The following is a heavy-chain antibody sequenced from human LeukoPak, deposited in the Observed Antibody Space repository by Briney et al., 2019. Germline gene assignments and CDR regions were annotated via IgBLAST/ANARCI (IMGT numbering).Heavy chain of an antibody. J-gene: IGHJ4*02. D-gene: IGHD6-13*01. Sequence: GRSLRLSCAASGFTLDDYAMHWVRQAPGKGLEWVSGISWDSGSIGYADSVKGRFTISRDNAKNSLYLQMNSLRAEDTALYYCAKSASSIAAAGTTNFDYWGQGTLVTVSS. CDR1: GFTLDDYA. CDR3: AKSASSIAAAGTTNFDY. V-gene: IGHV3-9*01. CDR2: ISWDSGSI.